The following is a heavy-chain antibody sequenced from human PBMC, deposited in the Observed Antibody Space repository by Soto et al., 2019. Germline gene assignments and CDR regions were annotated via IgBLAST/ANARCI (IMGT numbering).Heavy chain of an antibody. CDR1: GYTFTSYG. D-gene: IGHD4-17*01. V-gene: IGHV1-18*01. CDR3: ARDQGEMIEGDGDYGAGY. CDR2: ISAYNGNT. J-gene: IGHJ4*02. Sequence: QVQLVQSGAEVKKPGASVKVSCKASGYTFTSYGISWVRQAPGQGLEWMGWISAYNGNTNYAQKLQGRVTMTTDTSTSTAYMALRILRSDDTAVYYCARDQGEMIEGDGDYGAGYGGQGTLVTVSS.